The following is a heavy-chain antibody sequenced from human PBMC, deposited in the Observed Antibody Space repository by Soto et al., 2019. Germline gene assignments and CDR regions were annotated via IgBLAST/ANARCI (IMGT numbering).Heavy chain of an antibody. CDR1: GFTFSSYS. CDR3: ARPWDTATVSTWNY. Sequence: SGGSLRLSCAASGFTFSSYSMSWVRQAPGKGLEWVANINKNGGEKYYVDSVKGRFTISRDNAKNSLYLQMNSLRAEDTAVYYCARPWDTATVSTWNYWGQGTLVTVSS. CDR2: INKNGGEK. J-gene: IGHJ4*02. D-gene: IGHD5-18*01. V-gene: IGHV3-7*03.